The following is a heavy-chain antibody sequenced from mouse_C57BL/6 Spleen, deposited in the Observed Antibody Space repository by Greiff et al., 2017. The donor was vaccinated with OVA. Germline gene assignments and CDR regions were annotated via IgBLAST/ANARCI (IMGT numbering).Heavy chain of an antibody. J-gene: IGHJ4*01. CDR3: ARKGDWGYAMDY. CDR1: GYTFTSYW. V-gene: IGHV1-59*01. Sequence: VQLQQPGAELVRPGTSVKLSCKASGYTFTSYWMHWVKQRPGQGLEWIGVIDPSDSYTNYNQKFKGKATLTVDTSSSTAYMQLSSLTSEDSAVYYCARKGDWGYAMDYWGQGTSVTVSS. CDR2: IDPSDSYT.